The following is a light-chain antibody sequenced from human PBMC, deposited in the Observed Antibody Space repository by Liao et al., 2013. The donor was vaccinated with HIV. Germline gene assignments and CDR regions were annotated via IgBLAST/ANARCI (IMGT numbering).Light chain of an antibody. CDR3: QVWDSSSDHPV. CDR1: YIGNKG. J-gene: IGLJ3*02. Sequence: SYELSQPPSVSVAPGETATFTCGGNYIGNKGVYWYQQRPGQAPVMVISYDSQRPSGIPERFSGANSGNMATLTLTRVEVGDEADYYCQVWDSSSDHPVFGGGTKLTVL. CDR2: YDS. V-gene: IGLV3-21*01.